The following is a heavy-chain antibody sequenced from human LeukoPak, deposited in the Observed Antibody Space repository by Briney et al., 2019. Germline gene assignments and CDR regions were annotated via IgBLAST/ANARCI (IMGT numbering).Heavy chain of an antibody. Sequence: SETLSLTCTVSGGSISSYYWSWIRQPAGKGLEWIGRLYTSGSTNYNPSLKSRVTMSVDTSKNQFSLKLSSVTAVDTAVYYCATLGPSAASNYWGQGTLVTVSS. V-gene: IGHV4-4*07. J-gene: IGHJ4*02. CDR2: LYTSGST. D-gene: IGHD6-13*01. CDR3: ATLGPSAASNY. CDR1: GGSISSYY.